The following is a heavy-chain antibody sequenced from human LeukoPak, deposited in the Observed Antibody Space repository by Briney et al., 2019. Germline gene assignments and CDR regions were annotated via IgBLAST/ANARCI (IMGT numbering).Heavy chain of an antibody. J-gene: IGHJ4*02. CDR2: IYHSGST. V-gene: IGHV4-30-2*01. D-gene: IGHD2-2*01. CDR1: GGSISSGGYY. CDR3: ARVKVVVPAAGHYYFDY. Sequence: SQTLSLTCTVSGGSISSGGYYWSWIRQPPGKGLEWIGYIYHSGSTYYNPSLKSRVTISVDRSKNQFSLKLSSVTAADTAVYYCARVKVVVPAAGHYYFDYWGQGTLVTVSS.